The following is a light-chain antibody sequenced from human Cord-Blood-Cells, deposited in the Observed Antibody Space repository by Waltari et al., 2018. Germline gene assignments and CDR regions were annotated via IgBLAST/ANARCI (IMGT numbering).Light chain of an antibody. J-gene: IGKJ3*01. CDR2: AAS. Sequence: DIQLTQSPSFLSASVGDRVTITCRASQGISSYLAWYQQKPGKAPKLLIYAASTLQSGVPSRFSGSGSETEVTLTSSSLQPEDFAAYYCQQLNSYAPFTFGPGTKVDIK. CDR1: QGISSY. CDR3: QQLNSYAPFT. V-gene: IGKV1-9*01.